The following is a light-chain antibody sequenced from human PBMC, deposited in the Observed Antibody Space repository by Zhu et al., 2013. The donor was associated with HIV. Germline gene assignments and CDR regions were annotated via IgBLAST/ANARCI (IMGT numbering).Light chain of an antibody. J-gene: IGKJ3*01. CDR3: QHVNSNAA. CDR1: QGIGNY. V-gene: IGKV1-9*01. CDR2: AAS. Sequence: DIQMTQSPSSLSASVGDRVTITCRASQGIGNYLAWYQQKPGKVPKLLVYAASTTQSGVPSRFGGRGSGTEFTLTITSLQPDDFATYYCQHVNSNAAFGPGTKVDV.